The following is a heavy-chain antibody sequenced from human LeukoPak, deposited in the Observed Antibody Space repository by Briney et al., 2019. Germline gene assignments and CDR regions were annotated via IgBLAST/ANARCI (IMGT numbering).Heavy chain of an antibody. CDR3: ARGLRKYYYYYGMDV. D-gene: IGHD4-17*01. CDR1: GGSFSGYY. J-gene: IGHJ6*04. V-gene: IGHV4-34*01. CDR2: INHSGST. Sequence: PSETLSLTCAVYGGSFSGYYWSWIRQPPGKGLEWIGEINHSGSTNYNPSLKSRVTISVDTSKNQFSLKLSSVTAADTAVYYCARGLRKYYYYYGMDVWGKGTTVTVPS.